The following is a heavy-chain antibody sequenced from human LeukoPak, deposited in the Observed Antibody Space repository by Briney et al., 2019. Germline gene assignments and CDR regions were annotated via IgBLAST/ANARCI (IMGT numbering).Heavy chain of an antibody. CDR2: ISYDGSNK. CDR3: AKGRLGYSSGWYKPAILDY. CDR1: GFTFSSYG. V-gene: IGHV3-30*18. Sequence: LPGGSLRLSCAASGFTFSSYGMHWVRQAPGKGLEWVAVISYDGSNKYYADSVKGRFTISRDNSKNTLYLQMNSLRAEDTAVYYCAKGRLGYSSGWYKPAILDYWGQGTLVTVSS. D-gene: IGHD6-19*01. J-gene: IGHJ4*02.